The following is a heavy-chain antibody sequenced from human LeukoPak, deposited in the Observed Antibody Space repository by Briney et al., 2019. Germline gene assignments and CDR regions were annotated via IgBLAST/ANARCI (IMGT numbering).Heavy chain of an antibody. J-gene: IGHJ4*02. CDR3: VRHDGRGGATMGALDS. Sequence: SETLSLTCAVSAGSISSSSHHWGWIRQSPGKGLEWIGSVYYGRATYYNPSLNSRVTISVVTSRNQFSLQLNSVTAADTAVYYCVRHDGRGGATMGALDSWGQGSLVTVSS. V-gene: IGHV4-39*01. CDR1: AGSISSSSHH. D-gene: IGHD5-12*01. CDR2: VYYGRAT.